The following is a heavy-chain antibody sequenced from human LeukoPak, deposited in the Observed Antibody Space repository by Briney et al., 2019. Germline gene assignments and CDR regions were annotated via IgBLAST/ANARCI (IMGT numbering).Heavy chain of an antibody. D-gene: IGHD6-19*01. CDR1: GYTFSSFA. CDR2: ISAYNGNT. CDR3: ARDSNVEYSSGWYPWY. V-gene: IGHV1-18*01. J-gene: IGHJ4*02. Sequence: ASVKVSCKASGYTFSSFAISWVRRAPGQGLQCMGWISAYNGNTKYAQNLQGRVTMTTDTSTSTAYMELRSLRSDDTAVYYCARDSNVEYSSGWYPWYWGQGTLVTVSS.